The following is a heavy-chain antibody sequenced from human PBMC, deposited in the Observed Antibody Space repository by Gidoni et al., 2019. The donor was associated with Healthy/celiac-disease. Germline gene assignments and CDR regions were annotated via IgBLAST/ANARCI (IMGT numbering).Heavy chain of an antibody. D-gene: IGHD2-15*01. V-gene: IGHV4-31*01. Sequence: QVQLQESGPGLVKPSQTLSLTCTVSGGSIRRGGYYWSWIRQHPGKGLEWIGYIYYSGSTYYNPSLKSLVTISVDTSKNQFSLKLSSVTAADTAVYYCARGGIYCSGGSCYQYYFDYWGQGTLVTVSS. J-gene: IGHJ4*02. CDR1: GGSIRRGGYY. CDR2: IYYSGST. CDR3: ARGGIYCSGGSCYQYYFDY.